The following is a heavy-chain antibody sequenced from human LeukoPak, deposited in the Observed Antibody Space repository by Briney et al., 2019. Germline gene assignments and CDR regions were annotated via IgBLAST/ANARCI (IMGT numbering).Heavy chain of an antibody. V-gene: IGHV1-3*03. CDR2: INTRNGNA. Sequence: GASVKVSCKASGYTFTGYYMHWVRQAPGQGLEWMGWINTRNGNAYYSQDFQGRVTITRDTSASTAYMELSSLRSEDMAVYYCAKDSGNGWYQFHWGQGTLVTVSS. D-gene: IGHD6-19*01. CDR3: AKDSGNGWYQFH. CDR1: GYTFTGYY. J-gene: IGHJ4*02.